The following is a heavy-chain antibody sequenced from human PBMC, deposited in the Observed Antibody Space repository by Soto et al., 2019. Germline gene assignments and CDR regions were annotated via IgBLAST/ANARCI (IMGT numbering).Heavy chain of an antibody. CDR1: GGSISSYY. J-gene: IGHJ6*02. V-gene: IGHV4-59*01. Sequence: SETLSLTCTVSGGSISSYYWSCIRQPPGKGLEWIGYIYYSGSTNYNPSLKSRVTISVDTSKNQFSLKLSSATAADTAVYYCARSVAAGSCGMDVWGQGTTVTGSS. CDR3: ARSVAAGSCGMDV. D-gene: IGHD6-13*01. CDR2: IYYSGST.